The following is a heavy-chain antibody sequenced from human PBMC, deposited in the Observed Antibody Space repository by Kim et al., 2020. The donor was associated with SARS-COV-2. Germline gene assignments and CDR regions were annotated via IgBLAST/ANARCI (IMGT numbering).Heavy chain of an antibody. D-gene: IGHD3-16*01. CDR3: ARRVWGRRDGYNLSGMDV. CDR2: IYYSGST. J-gene: IGHJ6*02. V-gene: IGHV4-59*08. CDR1: GGSISSYY. Sequence: SETLSLTCTVSGGSISSYYWSWIRQPPGKGLEWIGYIYYSGSTNYNPSLKSRVTISVDTSKNQFSLKLSSVTAADTAVYYCARRVWGRRDGYNLSGMDVWGQGTTVTVSS.